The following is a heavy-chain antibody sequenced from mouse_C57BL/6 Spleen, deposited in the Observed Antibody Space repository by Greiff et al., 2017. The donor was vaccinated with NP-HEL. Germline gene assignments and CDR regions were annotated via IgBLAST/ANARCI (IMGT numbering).Heavy chain of an antibody. CDR3: TRGLLLFFAY. CDR1: GYTFTDYE. J-gene: IGHJ3*01. CDR2: IDPETGGT. D-gene: IGHD2-3*01. V-gene: IGHV1-15*01. Sequence: QVHVKQSGAELVRPGASVTLSCKASGYTFTDYEMHWVKQTPVHGLEWIGAIDPETGGTAYNQKFKGKAILTADKSSSTAYMELRSLTSEDSAVYYCTRGLLLFFAYWGQGTLVTVSA.